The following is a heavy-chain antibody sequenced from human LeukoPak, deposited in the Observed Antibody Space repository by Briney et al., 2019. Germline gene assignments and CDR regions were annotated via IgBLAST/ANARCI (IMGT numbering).Heavy chain of an antibody. Sequence: GESLKISCKGSGYSFTSYWIGWVRQMPRKGLEWMGFIYPGDSDTRYSPSFQGQVTISADKSISTAYLQWSSLKASDTAMYYCARNWNPYYNWFDPWGQGTLVTVSS. CDR2: IYPGDSDT. CDR3: ARNWNPYYNWFDP. J-gene: IGHJ5*02. V-gene: IGHV5-51*01. D-gene: IGHD1-1*01. CDR1: GYSFTSYW.